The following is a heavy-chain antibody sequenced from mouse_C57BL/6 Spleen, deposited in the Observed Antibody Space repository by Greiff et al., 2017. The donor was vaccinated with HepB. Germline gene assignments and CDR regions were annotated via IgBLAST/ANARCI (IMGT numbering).Heavy chain of an antibody. CDR1: GYTFTDYN. J-gene: IGHJ3*01. V-gene: IGHV1-22*01. CDR3: GRDYGPSWFAY. D-gene: IGHD1-2*01. Sequence: EVQLQQSGPELVKPGASVKMSCKASGYTFTDYNMHWVKQSHGKSLEWIGYINPNNGGTSYNQKFKGKATLTVNKSSSTAYMELRSLTSEDSAVYYCGRDYGPSWFAYWGQGTLVTVSA. CDR2: INPNNGGT.